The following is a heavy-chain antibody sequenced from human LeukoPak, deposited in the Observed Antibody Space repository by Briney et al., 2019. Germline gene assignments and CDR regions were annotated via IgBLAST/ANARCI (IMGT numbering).Heavy chain of an antibody. CDR3: ARDGGYGLDY. D-gene: IGHD3-16*01. CDR2: ISSSSSYI. J-gene: IGHJ4*02. V-gene: IGHV3-21*01. CDR1: GFTFSSYS. Sequence: GGSLRLSCAASGFTFSSYSMNWVRQAPGKGLEWVSSISSSSSYIYCADSVKGRFTISRDNAKNSLYLQMNSLRAEDTAVYYCARDGGYGLDYWGQGTLVTVSS.